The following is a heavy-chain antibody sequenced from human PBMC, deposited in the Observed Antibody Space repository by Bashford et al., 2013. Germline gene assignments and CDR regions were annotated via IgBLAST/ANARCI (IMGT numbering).Heavy chain of an antibody. D-gene: IGHD4-23*01. Sequence: IVWVRQAPGQGLEWMGWMNPNSGNTGYAQKFQGRVTITRNTSISTAYMELSSLRSEDTAVYYCARGSRGYYGGNSDPWGQGTLVTVSS. CDR2: MNPNSGNT. CDR3: ARGSRGYYGGNSDP. J-gene: IGHJ5*02. V-gene: IGHV1-8*03.